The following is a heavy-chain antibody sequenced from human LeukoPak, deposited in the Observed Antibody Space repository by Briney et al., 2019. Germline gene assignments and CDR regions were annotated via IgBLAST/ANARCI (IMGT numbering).Heavy chain of an antibody. Sequence: GGSLRLSCAASGFTFDDYGMSWVRQAPGKGLEWVSGINWNGGSTGYADSVKGRFTISRDNAKNSLYLQMNSLRAEDTALYHCAREGSSGWSYYYYGMDVWGQGTTVTVSS. D-gene: IGHD6-19*01. CDR1: GFTFDDYG. CDR3: AREGSSGWSYYYYGMDV. V-gene: IGHV3-20*01. J-gene: IGHJ6*02. CDR2: INWNGGST.